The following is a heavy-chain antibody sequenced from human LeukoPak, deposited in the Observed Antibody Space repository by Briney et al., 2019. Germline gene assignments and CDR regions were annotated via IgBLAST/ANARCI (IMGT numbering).Heavy chain of an antibody. CDR1: GGSISSYY. Sequence: SETLSLTCTVSGGSISSYYWSWIRQPPGRGLEWIGYIYYSGSTNYNPSLKNRATISVDTSKNQFSLKLSSVAAADTAVYYCARGDGATNGYYYYYYMDVWGKGTTVTVSS. D-gene: IGHD1-26*01. J-gene: IGHJ6*03. V-gene: IGHV4-59*01. CDR3: ARGDGATNGYYYYYYMDV. CDR2: IYYSGST.